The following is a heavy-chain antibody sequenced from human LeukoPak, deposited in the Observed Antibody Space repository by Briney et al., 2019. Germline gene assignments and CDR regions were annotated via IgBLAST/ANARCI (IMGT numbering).Heavy chain of an antibody. J-gene: IGHJ3*02. V-gene: IGHV4-30-4*08. D-gene: IGHD2-2*01. CDR3: ARGCSSTSDVDAFVI. CDR2: IYYSGST. CDR1: GGSISSGDYY. Sequence: SETLSLTCTVSGGSISSGDYYWSWIRQPPGKGLEWIGYIYYSGSTYYNPSLKSRVTISVDTSKNQFSLKLSSVTAADTAVYYCARGCSSTSDVDAFVIWGQGTMVTVSS.